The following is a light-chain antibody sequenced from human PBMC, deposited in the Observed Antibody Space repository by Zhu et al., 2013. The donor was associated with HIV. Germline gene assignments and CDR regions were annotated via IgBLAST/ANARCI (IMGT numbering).Light chain of an antibody. CDR1: YSNIGSNF. CDR3: AAWDDSLSGVV. V-gene: IGLV1-47*01. CDR2: RND. Sequence: QSVLTQPPSASGTPGLRVTISCSGGYSNIGSNFVYWYQQLPGTAPKLLIYRNDERPSGVPGRFSGSKSGASASLAISGLRSDDEADYYCAAWDDSLSGVVFGRRDQADRP. J-gene: IGLJ2*01.